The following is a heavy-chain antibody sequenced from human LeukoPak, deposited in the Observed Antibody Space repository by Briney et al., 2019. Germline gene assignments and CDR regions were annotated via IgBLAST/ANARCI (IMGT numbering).Heavy chain of an antibody. Sequence: ASVKVSCKASGYTFTSYGISWVRQAPGQGLEWMGWISAYNGNTNYAQKLQGRVTMTTDTSTSTAYMELRSLRSDDTAVYYCARDEYPWAYYDILTGKDNWFDPWGQGTLVTVSS. CDR2: ISAYNGNT. J-gene: IGHJ5*02. CDR1: GYTFTSYG. V-gene: IGHV1-18*01. CDR3: ARDEYPWAYYDILTGKDNWFDP. D-gene: IGHD3-9*01.